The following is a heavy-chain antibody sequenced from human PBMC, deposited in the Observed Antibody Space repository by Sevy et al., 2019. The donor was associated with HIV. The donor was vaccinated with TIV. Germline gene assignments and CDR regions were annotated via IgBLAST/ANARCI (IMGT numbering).Heavy chain of an antibody. CDR3: ASSGGGSSSGPLDT. V-gene: IGHV3-33*01. CDR1: GFIFSSYG. J-gene: IGHJ5*02. CDR2: IWYDGSNK. D-gene: IGHD6-13*01. Sequence: GGSLRLSCAASGFIFSSYGMNWVRQAPGKGLEWVAVIWYDGSNKYYADSVKGRFTISRDNSKNTLYLQMNSLRVADMGVYYCASSGGGSSSGPLDTWGQGTLVTVSS.